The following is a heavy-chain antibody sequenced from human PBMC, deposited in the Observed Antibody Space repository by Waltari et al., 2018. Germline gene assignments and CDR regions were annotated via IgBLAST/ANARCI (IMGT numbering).Heavy chain of an antibody. V-gene: IGHV3-74*01. CDR3: VRGYGGDVY. Sequence: EVQLVESGGGLVQPGGSLRLSCAASGFTFTSHWMHWVRQGPGKGLEWGSRLNDDGSSTYYADFVKGRFTISRNNAKNTLYLQMNSLRAEDTGVYYCVRGYGGDVYWGQGTLVTVSS. CDR1: GFTFTSHW. D-gene: IGHD2-21*02. CDR2: LNDDGSST. J-gene: IGHJ4*02.